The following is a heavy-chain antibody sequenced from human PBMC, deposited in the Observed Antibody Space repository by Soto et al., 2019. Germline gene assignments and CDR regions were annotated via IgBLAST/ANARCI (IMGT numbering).Heavy chain of an antibody. Sequence: SETMSLTCTVSGGSISSSSYYWGWIRQPPGKGLEWIGSIYYSGSTYYNPSLKSRVTISVDTSKNQFSLKLSSVTAADTAVYYCASRHRSHFDYWGQGTLVTVSS. J-gene: IGHJ4*02. V-gene: IGHV4-39*01. CDR2: IYYSGST. CDR3: ASRHRSHFDY. CDR1: GGSISSSSYY.